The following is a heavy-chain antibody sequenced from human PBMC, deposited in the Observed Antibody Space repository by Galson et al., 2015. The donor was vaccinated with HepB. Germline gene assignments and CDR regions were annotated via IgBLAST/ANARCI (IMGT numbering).Heavy chain of an antibody. J-gene: IGHJ4*02. V-gene: IGHV6-1*01. Sequence: CAISGDSVSSNSAAWNWIRQSPSRGLEWLGRTYYRSKWYNGYAVSVKGRITINPDTSKDQFSLQLKSVTPEDMGVYYCARMVGGSRDYWGQGTLVTVSS. D-gene: IGHD1-26*01. CDR1: GDSVSSNSAA. CDR3: ARMVGGSRDY. CDR2: TYYRSKWYN.